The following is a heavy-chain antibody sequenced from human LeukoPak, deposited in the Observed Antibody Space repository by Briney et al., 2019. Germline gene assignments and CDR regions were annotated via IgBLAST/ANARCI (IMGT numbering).Heavy chain of an antibody. J-gene: IGHJ4*02. Sequence: GGSLRLSCAASGFTFSSYAIRWVRQAPGKGLEWVSTINGSAGRTYYAASVKGRFTISRDNSKDTLYLQMNSLRAEDTAVYYCAKAKGWLQILDYWGQGTLVIASS. CDR2: INGSAGRT. D-gene: IGHD6-19*01. CDR3: AKAKGWLQILDY. CDR1: GFTFSSYA. V-gene: IGHV3-23*01.